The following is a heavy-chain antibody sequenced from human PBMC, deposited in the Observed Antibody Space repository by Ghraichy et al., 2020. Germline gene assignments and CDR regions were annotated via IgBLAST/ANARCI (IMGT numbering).Heavy chain of an antibody. J-gene: IGHJ4*02. CDR3: ARVVTYCGGDCYSYFDY. D-gene: IGHD2-21*02. CDR2: IYHSGST. Sequence: SETLSLTCAVSGGSISSSNWWSWVRQPPGKGLEWIGEIYHSGSTNYNPSLKSRVTISVDKSKNQFSLKLSSVTAADTAVYYCARVVTYCGGDCYSYFDYWGQGTLVTVSS. CDR1: GGSISSSNW. V-gene: IGHV4-4*02.